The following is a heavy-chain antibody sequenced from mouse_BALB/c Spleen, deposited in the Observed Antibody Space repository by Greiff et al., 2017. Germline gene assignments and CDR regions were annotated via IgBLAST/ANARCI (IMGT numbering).Heavy chain of an antibody. D-gene: IGHD2-3*01. CDR3: ARGSSYDGYFYAMDY. CDR1: GYTFTSYV. Sequence: EVQLQQSGPELVKPGASVKMSCKASGYTFTSYVMHWVKQKPGQGLEWIGYINPYNDGTKYNEKFKGKATLTSDKSSSTAYMELSSLTSEDSAVYYCARGSSYDGYFYAMDYWGQGTSVTVSS. CDR2: INPYNDGT. V-gene: IGHV1-14*01. J-gene: IGHJ4*01.